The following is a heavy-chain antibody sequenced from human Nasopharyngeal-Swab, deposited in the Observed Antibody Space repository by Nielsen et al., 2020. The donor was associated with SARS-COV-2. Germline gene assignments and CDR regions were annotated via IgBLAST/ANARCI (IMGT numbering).Heavy chain of an antibody. CDR2: ISYDGSNK. V-gene: IGHV3-30-3*01. CDR3: ASALVWFGEIWFDP. J-gene: IGHJ5*02. CDR1: GFTFSSYA. Sequence: GESLKISCAASGFTFSSYAMHWVRQAPGKGLEWVAVISYDGSNKYYADSVKGRFTISRDNSKNMLYLQMNSLRAEDTAVYYCASALVWFGEIWFDPWGQGTLVTVSS. D-gene: IGHD3-10*01.